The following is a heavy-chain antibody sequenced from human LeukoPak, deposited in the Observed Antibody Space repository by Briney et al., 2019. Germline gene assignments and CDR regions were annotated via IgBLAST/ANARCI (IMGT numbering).Heavy chain of an antibody. V-gene: IGHV4-34*01. J-gene: IGHJ4*02. Sequence: SETLSLTCAVYGGSFSGYYWSWIRQPPGKGLEWIGEINHSGSTNYNPSLKSRVTISVDTSKNQFSLKLSSVTAADTAVYYCARGRGYCSSTSCYQFDCWGQGTLVTVSS. CDR3: ARGRGYCSSTSCYQFDC. CDR2: INHSGST. CDR1: GGSFSGYY. D-gene: IGHD2-2*01.